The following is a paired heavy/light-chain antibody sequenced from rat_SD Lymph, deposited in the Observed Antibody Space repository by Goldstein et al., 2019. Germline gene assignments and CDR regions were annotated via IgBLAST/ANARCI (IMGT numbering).Light chain of an antibody. V-gene: IGKV12S30*01. Sequence: DIQMTQSPASLSTSLGETVSIECLTSQDIHNNLAWFQQKPGRSPQLLIYYASTLQDGVPSRFSGSGSGTHYSLKIDSLEPEDAATYFCLQDSEFPFTFGSGTKLEIK. J-gene: IGKJ4*01. CDR1: QDIHNN. CDR3: LQDSEFPFT. CDR2: YAS.
Heavy chain of an antibody. Sequence: QVQLKETGPGLVQPTQTLSITCTISGFSLTSYYIQWVRQTPGKGLEWMGFIRSGGTTEYNSEFKSRLSISRDTSKNQVFLKMNSLKTEDTGVYYCARAGGINYYYVMDAWGQGASVTVSS. CDR2: IRSGGTT. J-gene: IGHJ4*01. D-gene: IGHD1-11*01. CDR3: ARAGGINYYYVMDA. V-gene: IGHV2-65*01. CDR1: GFSLTSYY.